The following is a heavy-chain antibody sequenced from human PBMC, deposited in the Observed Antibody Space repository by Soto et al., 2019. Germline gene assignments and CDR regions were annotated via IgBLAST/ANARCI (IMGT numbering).Heavy chain of an antibody. D-gene: IGHD3-10*01. J-gene: IGHJ4*02. Sequence: LNISCKGSGYSFPNYWIGWVRQMPGKGLEWMAMIYPHDSDTRYSPSFQGRVTISADKSGSTVFLQWSSLKASDTAMYYCTRPPHGSDGAFWGQGTQVTVSS. CDR2: IYPHDSDT. CDR1: GYSFPNYW. V-gene: IGHV5-51*01. CDR3: TRPPHGSDGAF.